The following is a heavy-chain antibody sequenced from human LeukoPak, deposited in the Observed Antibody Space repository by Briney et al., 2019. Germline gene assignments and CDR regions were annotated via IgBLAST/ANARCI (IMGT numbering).Heavy chain of an antibody. CDR2: IKEDGSEK. D-gene: IGHD3-22*01. Sequence: GGSLRLSCAASKFTFSLYWMTWVRQAPGKGLEWVANIKEDGSEKNYLDSVEGRFTVSRDNAKNLLYLQMNNLRAEDTAVYYCARSYYYDKKDYYRHFDSWGRGTLVTVSS. CDR1: KFTFSLYW. J-gene: IGHJ4*02. CDR3: ARSYYYDKKDYYRHFDS. V-gene: IGHV3-7*01.